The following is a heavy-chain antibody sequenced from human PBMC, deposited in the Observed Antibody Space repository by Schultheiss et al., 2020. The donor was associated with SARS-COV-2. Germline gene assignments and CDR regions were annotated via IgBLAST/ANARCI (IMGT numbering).Heavy chain of an antibody. D-gene: IGHD2-2*02. CDR2: IYYSGST. V-gene: IGHV4-59*12. CDR1: GDSIGTYY. Sequence: SETLSLTCSVSGDSIGTYYWNWVRQSPGKGLEWIGYIYYSGSTNYNPSLKSRVTISVDTSKNQFSLKVSSVTAADTAVYYCAVYCSSTSCYNRDYGMDVWGQGTTVTVSS. J-gene: IGHJ6*02. CDR3: AVYCSSTSCYNRDYGMDV.